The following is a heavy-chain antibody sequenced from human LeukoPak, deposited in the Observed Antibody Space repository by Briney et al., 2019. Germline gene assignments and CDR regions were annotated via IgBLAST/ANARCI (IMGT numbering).Heavy chain of an antibody. CDR1: GYSFTSYW. J-gene: IGHJ3*02. Sequence: GESLKIPCKGSGYSFTSYWIGWVRQMPGKGLEWMGIIYPGDSDTRYSPSFQGQVTISADKSISTAYLQWSSLKASDTAMYYCARRDGYDSSGYYHPGAFDIWGQGTMVTVSS. V-gene: IGHV5-51*01. CDR3: ARRDGYDSSGYYHPGAFDI. CDR2: IYPGDSDT. D-gene: IGHD3-22*01.